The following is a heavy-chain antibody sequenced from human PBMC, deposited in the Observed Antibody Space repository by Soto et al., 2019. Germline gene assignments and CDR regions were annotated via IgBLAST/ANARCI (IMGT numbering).Heavy chain of an antibody. D-gene: IGHD3-10*01. J-gene: IGHJ4*02. CDR1: GFRVSDHY. CDR2: ISGGGTTI. Sequence: GGSLRLSCAASGFRVSDHYMTWIRQAQGKGLEWVSKISGGGTTIYYADSVKGRFTVSRDNAKNSLYLQMNSRRAEDMAVYYCAGGPYYYGSAFWGQGTLVTVSS. CDR3: AGGPYYYGSAF. V-gene: IGHV3-11*01.